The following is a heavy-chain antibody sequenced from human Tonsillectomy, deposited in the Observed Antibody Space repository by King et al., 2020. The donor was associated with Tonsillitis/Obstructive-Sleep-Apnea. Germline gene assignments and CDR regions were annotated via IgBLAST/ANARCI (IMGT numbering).Heavy chain of an antibody. V-gene: IGHV5-10-1*01. Sequence: QLVQSGAEVKKPGESLRISCKGVGYSFTSYWISWVRQMPGKVLEWMGRIDHSDSYTNYSSASQCHVTISADKSISTAFLQWRSLKSSDTAMYYCARLDPIGYCSGGSCYSWYFDLWGRGTLVTVSS. CDR1: GYSFTSYW. CDR3: ARLDPIGYCSGGSCYSWYFDL. J-gene: IGHJ2*01. CDR2: IDHSDSYT. D-gene: IGHD2-15*01.